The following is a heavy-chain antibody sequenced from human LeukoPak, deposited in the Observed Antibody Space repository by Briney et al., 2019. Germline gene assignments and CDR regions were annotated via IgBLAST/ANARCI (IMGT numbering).Heavy chain of an antibody. D-gene: IGHD3-9*01. Sequence: GGSLRLSCAASGFTFSSYSMNWVRQAPGKGLEWVSSISTSSSYIYYADSVKGRFTIFRDNARNSLFLQMNSLRAEDTAVYYCAREFGLRYFDWPTNWFDPWGQGTLVTVSS. V-gene: IGHV3-21*01. CDR3: AREFGLRYFDWPTNWFDP. CDR1: GFTFSSYS. CDR2: ISTSSSYI. J-gene: IGHJ5*02.